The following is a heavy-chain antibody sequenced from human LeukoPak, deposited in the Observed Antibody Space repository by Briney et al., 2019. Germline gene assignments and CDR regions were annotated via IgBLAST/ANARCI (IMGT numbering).Heavy chain of an antibody. CDR1: GYTFTSYG. Sequence: ASVKVSCKASGYTFTSYGISWVRQAPGQGLEWMGWISAYNGNTNYAQKLQGRVTMTTDTSMSTAYMELRSLRSDDTAVYYCARDSPRLLWFGEPNWFDPWGQGTLVTVSS. D-gene: IGHD3-10*01. J-gene: IGHJ5*02. V-gene: IGHV1-18*04. CDR2: ISAYNGNT. CDR3: ARDSPRLLWFGEPNWFDP.